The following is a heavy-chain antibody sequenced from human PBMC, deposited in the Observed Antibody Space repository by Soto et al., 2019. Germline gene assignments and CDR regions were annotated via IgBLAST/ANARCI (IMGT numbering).Heavy chain of an antibody. Sequence: AVSVKVYCKASGYTFTSYGISLVREAPGQGLEWMGWISAYNGNTNYAQKLQGRVTMTTDTSTSTAYMELRSLRSYDTAVYYCAREEGKIGYKDPWGQGTMVTVSS. CDR3: AREEGKIGYKDP. CDR2: ISAYNGNT. J-gene: IGHJ5*02. V-gene: IGHV1-18*01. D-gene: IGHD2-15*01. CDR1: GYTFTSYG.